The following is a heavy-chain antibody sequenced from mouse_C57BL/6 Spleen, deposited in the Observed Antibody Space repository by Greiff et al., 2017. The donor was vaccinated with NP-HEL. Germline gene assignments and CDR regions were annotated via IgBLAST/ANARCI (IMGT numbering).Heavy chain of an antibody. Sequence: EVQVVESGGGLVKPGGSLKLSCAASGFTFSDYGMHWVRQAPEKGLEWVAYISSGSSTIYYADTVKGRFTISRDNAKNTVFLQRTSLRSEDTAMYYCAREDYDWYFDVWGTGTTVTVSS. CDR2: ISSGSSTI. D-gene: IGHD2-4*01. J-gene: IGHJ1*03. V-gene: IGHV5-17*01. CDR1: GFTFSDYG. CDR3: AREDYDWYFDV.